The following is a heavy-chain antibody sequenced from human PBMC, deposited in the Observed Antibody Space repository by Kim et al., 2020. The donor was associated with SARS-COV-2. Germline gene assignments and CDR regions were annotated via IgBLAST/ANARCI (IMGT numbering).Heavy chain of an antibody. CDR3: ARGLSYDFWSGYYHWFDP. CDR2: IYYSGST. CDR1: GGSISSSSYY. J-gene: IGHJ5*02. Sequence: SETLSLTCTVSGGSISSSSYYWGWIRQPPGKGLEWIGSIYYSGSTYYNPSLKSRVTISVDTSKNQFSLKLSSVTAADTAVYYCARGLSYDFWSGYYHWFDPWGQGTLVTVSS. V-gene: IGHV4-39*01. D-gene: IGHD3-3*01.